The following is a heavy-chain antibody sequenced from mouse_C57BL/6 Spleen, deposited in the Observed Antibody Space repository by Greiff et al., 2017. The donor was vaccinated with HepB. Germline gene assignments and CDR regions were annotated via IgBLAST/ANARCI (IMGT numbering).Heavy chain of an antibody. J-gene: IGHJ1*03. D-gene: IGHD2-1*01. Sequence: VQLQQPGAELVKPGASVKMSCKASGYTFTSYWITWVKQRPGQGLEWIGDIYPGSGSTNYNEKFKSKATLTVDTSSSTAYMQLSSLTSEDSAVYYCARGHYGNYRGYFDVWGTGTTVTVSS. CDR3: ARGHYGNYRGYFDV. CDR2: IYPGSGST. CDR1: GYTFTSYW. V-gene: IGHV1-55*01.